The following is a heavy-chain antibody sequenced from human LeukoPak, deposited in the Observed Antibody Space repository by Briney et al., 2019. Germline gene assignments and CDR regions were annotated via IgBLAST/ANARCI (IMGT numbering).Heavy chain of an antibody. CDR2: IVVGSGNT. Sequence: SVKVSCKASGFTFTTSAMQWVRQARGQRLEWIGWIVVGSGNTNYAQKFQERVTITRDMSTSTAYMELSSLISEDTAVYYCAAAYRYFYDRGGYFDYWGQGTLVTVSS. D-gene: IGHD3-22*01. CDR1: GFTFTTSA. CDR3: AAAYRYFYDRGGYFDY. J-gene: IGHJ4*02. V-gene: IGHV1-58*02.